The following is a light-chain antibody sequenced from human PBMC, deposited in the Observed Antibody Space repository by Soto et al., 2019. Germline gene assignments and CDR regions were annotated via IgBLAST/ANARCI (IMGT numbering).Light chain of an antibody. J-gene: IGKJ4*01. CDR1: QSVLYNSDNKNY. CDR2: WAS. Sequence: DIVMTQSPDSLAVSLGERATINCKSSQSVLYNSDNKNYLAWYQQKPGQPPKLLIYWASTRDSGVPDRFSGSGSGADFTLTIISLQAEDVAAYYCQQYYTTLSFGGGTKVEIK. V-gene: IGKV4-1*01. CDR3: QQYYTTLS.